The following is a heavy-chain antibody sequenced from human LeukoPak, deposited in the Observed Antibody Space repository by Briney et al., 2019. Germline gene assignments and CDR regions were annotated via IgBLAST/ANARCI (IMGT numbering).Heavy chain of an antibody. CDR3: TRETPMSGSYFSDY. J-gene: IGHJ4*02. V-gene: IGHV3-9*01. Sequence: GGSLRLSCAASGFTFDDYAMHWVRQAPGKGLEWVSGISWNSGSIGYADSVKGRFTISRDNARNTLYLQMNSLRAEDTAVYYCTRETPMSGSYFSDYWGQGTLVTVSS. D-gene: IGHD1-26*01. CDR1: GFTFDDYA. CDR2: ISWNSGSI.